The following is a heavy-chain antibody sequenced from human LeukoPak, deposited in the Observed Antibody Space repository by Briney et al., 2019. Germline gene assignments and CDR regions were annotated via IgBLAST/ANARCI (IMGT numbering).Heavy chain of an antibody. D-gene: IGHD5-12*01. Sequence: GGSLRLSCAASGFTFSNAWVRCVRHAPGKGLEWVGRIKSKTDGGTTDYAAPVKGRFTISREDSKNTLYLQMNSLKTEDTAVYYCTTDFRYSGYDYMDYWGQGALVTVSS. V-gene: IGHV3-15*01. J-gene: IGHJ4*02. CDR1: GFTFSNAW. CDR2: IKSKTDGGTT. CDR3: TTDFRYSGYDYMDY.